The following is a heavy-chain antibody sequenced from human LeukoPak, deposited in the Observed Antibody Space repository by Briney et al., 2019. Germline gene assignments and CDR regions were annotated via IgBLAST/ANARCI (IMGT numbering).Heavy chain of an antibody. CDR1: GFTFSTYS. V-gene: IGHV3-48*04. CDR2: IDTSSTIM. CDR3: ARDNWVDC. Sequence: GGSLRLSCVVSGFTFSTYSMTWVRQAPGKGLEWVSFIDTSSTIMYYTDSVKGRFTISRDNAKNSLYLQMNSLKVEDTAIYYCARDNWVDCWGQGTLDTVSS. J-gene: IGHJ5*01.